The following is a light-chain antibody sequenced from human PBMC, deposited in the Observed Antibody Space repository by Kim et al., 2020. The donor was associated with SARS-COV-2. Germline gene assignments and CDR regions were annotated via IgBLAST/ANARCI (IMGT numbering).Light chain of an antibody. CDR2: DAS. J-gene: IGKJ4*01. CDR1: QDISNY. CDR3: QQYDNLLT. V-gene: IGKV1-33*01. Sequence: DIQMTQSPSSLSASVGDRVTITCQVSQDISNYLNWYQQKPGKAPKLLIYDASNLETGVPSRFSGSGSGTDFTFTISSLQPEDIATYYCQQYDNLLTFGGGTKVDIK.